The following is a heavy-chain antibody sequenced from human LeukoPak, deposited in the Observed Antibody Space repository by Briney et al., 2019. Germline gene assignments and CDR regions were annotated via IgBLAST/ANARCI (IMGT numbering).Heavy chain of an antibody. J-gene: IGHJ4*02. Sequence: SQTLSLTCTVSGGSISSGGYYWGWIRQPPGKGLEWIGSIYYSGSTYYNPSLKSRVTISVDTSKNQFSLKLSSVTAADTAVYYCARGAMGYYGSGSYYPYFDYWGQGTLVTVSS. CDR3: ARGAMGYYGSGSYYPYFDY. D-gene: IGHD3-10*01. V-gene: IGHV4-39*07. CDR1: GGSISSGGYY. CDR2: IYYSGST.